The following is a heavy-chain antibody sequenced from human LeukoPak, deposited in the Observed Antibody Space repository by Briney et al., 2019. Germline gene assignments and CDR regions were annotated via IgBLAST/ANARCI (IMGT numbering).Heavy chain of an antibody. V-gene: IGHV4-39*01. CDR1: GDSISSSPEY. J-gene: IGHJ5*01. Sequence: SETLSLTCCVSGDSISSSPEYWGWIRQPPGKGLEYIGSINYSGSTYYDPSLKGRVTISVDTSKNQFSLKVTSMTAADSAVYYCSRLFVTAVDERGWFHFWGQGTLVTVSS. CDR3: SRLFVTAVDERGWFHF. CDR2: INYSGST. D-gene: IGHD1-1*01.